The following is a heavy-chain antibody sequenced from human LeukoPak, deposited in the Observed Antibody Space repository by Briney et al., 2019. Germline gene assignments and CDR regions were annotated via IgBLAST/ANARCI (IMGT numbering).Heavy chain of an antibody. CDR1: GGSISSYY. CDR2: IYYSGST. J-gene: IGHJ6*02. CDR3: ARDRYDFWSGYYYYYGMDV. V-gene: IGHV4-59*01. D-gene: IGHD3-3*01. Sequence: SETLSLTCTVSGGSISSYYWSWIRQPPGKGLEWIGYIYYSGSTNYNPSLESRVTISVDTSKNQFSLKLSSVTAADTAVYYCARDRYDFWSGYYYYYGMDVWGQGTTVTVSS.